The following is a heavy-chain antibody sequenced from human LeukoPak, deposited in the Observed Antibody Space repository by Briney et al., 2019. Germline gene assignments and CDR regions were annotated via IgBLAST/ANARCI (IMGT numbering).Heavy chain of an antibody. J-gene: IGHJ4*02. CDR3: ARGGMIVELIWEGDPREFDY. V-gene: IGHV1-2*02. Sequence: ASVNVSCKASGGTFSSYAIRWVRQAPGQGLERMGWINPNSGGPNYAQKFQGRVTMTRDTSLSTAYMELRRLRSDDTAVYYCARGGMIVELIWEGDPREFDYWGQGTLVTVSS. CDR1: GGTFSSYA. CDR2: INPNSGGP. D-gene: IGHD3-22*01.